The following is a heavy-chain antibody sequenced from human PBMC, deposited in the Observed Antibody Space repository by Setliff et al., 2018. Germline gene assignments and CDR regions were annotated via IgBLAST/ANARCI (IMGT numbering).Heavy chain of an antibody. CDR1: GGSISSGGYY. Sequence: SETLSLTCTVSGGSISSGGYYWSWIRQSPGKGLEWIGYISYSGRTSYNPSLYSRITVSLDRSKNQFSLQLTSVTAADTAMYYCARVAYPNGGSCRYFDNWGQGTLVTVSS. CDR3: ARVAYPNGGSCRYFDN. D-gene: IGHD2-15*01. J-gene: IGHJ4*02. V-gene: IGHV4-31*03. CDR2: ISYSGRT.